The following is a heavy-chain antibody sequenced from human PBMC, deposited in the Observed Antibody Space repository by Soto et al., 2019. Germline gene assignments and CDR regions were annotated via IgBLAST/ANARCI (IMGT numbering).Heavy chain of an antibody. CDR2: ISGSGGST. J-gene: IGHJ5*02. CDR1: GFTFSSYA. V-gene: IGHV3-23*01. D-gene: IGHD2-21*02. CDR3: AKDRGDPRFCNWFDP. Sequence: GGSLRLSCAASGFTFSSYAMSWVRQAPGRGLEWVSAISGSGGSTYYETSAKGRFTISRDNSKNTLYLQMNSLSAEDTAVYYCAKDRGDPRFCNWFDPWGQGTLVTVSS.